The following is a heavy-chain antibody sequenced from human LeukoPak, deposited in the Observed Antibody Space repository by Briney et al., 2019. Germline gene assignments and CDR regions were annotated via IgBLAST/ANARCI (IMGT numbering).Heavy chain of an antibody. V-gene: IGHV1-18*01. J-gene: IGHJ4*01. CDR2: ISVHNGNT. CDR1: GYTFTSYG. D-gene: IGHD3-22*01. CDR3: VRLYDGSGYYSVDY. Sequence: GASVTVSCKASGYTFTSYGISWVRQAPGQGLEWMGWISVHNGNTYYAQKLQDRVTMTTDTSTNTAYLELRSPRSDDTAVYYCVRLYDGSGYYSVDYWGQEPWSPSPQ.